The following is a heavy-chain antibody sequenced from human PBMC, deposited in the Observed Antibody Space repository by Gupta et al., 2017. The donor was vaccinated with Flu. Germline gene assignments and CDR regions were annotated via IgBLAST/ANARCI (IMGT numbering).Heavy chain of an antibody. Sequence: EGQLVESVGGLARPGGSLRLSCADSGFTFSSYWMRWVRQAPGKGLVWVSGINSDGSNTNYADSVKGRFTISRDNAKSTLYLQMNSLRAEDTAVYYCATSRSFDYWGQGTLVTVSS. V-gene: IGHV3-74*01. CDR1: GFTFSSYW. CDR2: INSDGSNT. J-gene: IGHJ4*02. CDR3: ATSRSFDY. D-gene: IGHD3-16*02.